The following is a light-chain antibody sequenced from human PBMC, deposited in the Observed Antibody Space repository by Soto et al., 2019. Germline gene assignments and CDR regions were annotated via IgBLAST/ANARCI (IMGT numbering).Light chain of an antibody. CDR3: QQNGSTPPFT. CDR2: GAS. V-gene: IGKV3-20*01. CDR1: QSVSSSY. Sequence: EIVLTQSPGTLSLSPGERATLSCRASQSVSSSYLAWYQQKPGQAPRLLIYGASNSATGSPDRFSGSGSGTDFTLTISRREPEDFVVYFCQQNGSTPPFTFGQGTKVEIK. J-gene: IGKJ2*01.